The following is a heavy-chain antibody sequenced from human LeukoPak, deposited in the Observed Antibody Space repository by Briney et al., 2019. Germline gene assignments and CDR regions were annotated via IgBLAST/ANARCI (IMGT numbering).Heavy chain of an antibody. CDR2: MYHSGST. CDR1: GYSISSGYY. D-gene: IGHD1-26*01. J-gene: IGHJ4*02. V-gene: IGHV4-38-2*02. Sequence: SETLSLTCSVSGYSISSGYYWGWIRQPPGKGLEWIGSMYHSGSTYYNSSLKSRVTISVDTSKNQLSLRLSSVTAADTAVFFCAREAAYGGELAHFDYWGQGTLVTVSS. CDR3: AREAAYGGELAHFDY.